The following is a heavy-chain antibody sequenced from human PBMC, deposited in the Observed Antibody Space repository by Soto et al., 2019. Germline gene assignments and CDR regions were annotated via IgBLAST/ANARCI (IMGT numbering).Heavy chain of an antibody. J-gene: IGHJ4*02. CDR1: GGSISSYY. Sequence: SETLSLTCTVSGGSISSYYWSWIRQPPGKGLEWIGYIYYSGSTNYNPSLKSRVTISVDTSKNQFSLKLSSVTAADTAVYYCASVVPDYGHFDYWGQGTLVTVSS. D-gene: IGHD3-10*01. CDR3: ASVVPDYGHFDY. V-gene: IGHV4-59*08. CDR2: IYYSGST.